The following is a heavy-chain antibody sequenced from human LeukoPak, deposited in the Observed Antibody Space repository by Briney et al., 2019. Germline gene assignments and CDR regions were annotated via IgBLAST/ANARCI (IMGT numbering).Heavy chain of an antibody. V-gene: IGHV4-61*02. D-gene: IGHD3-3*01. CDR3: ARMYYDFWSVPSMFDY. CDR1: GGSISSGSYY. Sequence: SETLSLTCTVSGGSISSGSYYWSWIRQPAGKGLEWIGRIYTSGSTNYNPSLKSRVTISVDTSKNQFSLKLNYVTAADTAIYYCARMYYDFWSVPSMFDYWGQGTLVTVSS. CDR2: IYTSGST. J-gene: IGHJ4*02.